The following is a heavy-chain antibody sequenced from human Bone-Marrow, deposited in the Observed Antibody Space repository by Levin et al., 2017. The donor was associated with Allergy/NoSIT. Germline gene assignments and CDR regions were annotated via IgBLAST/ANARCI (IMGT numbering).Heavy chain of an antibody. CDR2: TYYRSEWYN. V-gene: IGHV6-1*01. CDR1: GDSVSSNSAA. D-gene: IGHD6-13*01. J-gene: IGHJ4*02. CDR3: ARDGGIVADGTRFDY. Sequence: SQTLSLTCAISGDSVSSNSAAWNWIRQSPSRGLEWLGRTYYRSEWYNDYAVSVKSRITINPDTSKNQFSLELNSVTPEDTAVYYCARDGGIVADGTRFDYWGQGTLVTVSS.